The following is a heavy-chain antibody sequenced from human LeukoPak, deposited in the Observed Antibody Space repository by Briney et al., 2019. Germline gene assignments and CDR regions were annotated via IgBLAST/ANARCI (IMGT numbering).Heavy chain of an antibody. D-gene: IGHD4-17*01. Sequence: GGSLRLSCAASGFTFSGYAMHWVRQAPGKGLEWVAVISYDGSNKYYADSVKGRFTISRDNSKNTLYLQMNSLRAEDTAVYYCARVLYGDSLSTFDYWGQGTLVTVSS. CDR3: ARVLYGDSLSTFDY. J-gene: IGHJ4*02. CDR2: ISYDGSNK. CDR1: GFTFSGYA. V-gene: IGHV3-30*04.